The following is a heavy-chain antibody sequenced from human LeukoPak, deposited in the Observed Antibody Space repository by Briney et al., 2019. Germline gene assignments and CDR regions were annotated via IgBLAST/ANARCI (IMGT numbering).Heavy chain of an antibody. CDR2: INPNSGGT. CDR3: ARDLEMATISSATV. Sequence: GASVKVSCKASGYTFTGYYMHWVRQAPGQGLEWTGWINPNSGGTNYAQKFQGRVTMTRDTSISTAYMELSRLRSDDTAVYYCARDLEMATISSATVWGQGTLVTVSS. J-gene: IGHJ4*02. V-gene: IGHV1-2*02. CDR1: GYTFTGYY. D-gene: IGHD5-24*01.